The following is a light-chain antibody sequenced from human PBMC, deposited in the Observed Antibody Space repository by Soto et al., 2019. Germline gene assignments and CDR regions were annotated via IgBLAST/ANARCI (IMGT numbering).Light chain of an antibody. J-gene: IGLJ1*01. V-gene: IGLV2-8*01. Sequence: QSVLTQPPSASGSPGQSVTISCTGTSSDVGGYNYVSWYQQHPGKATKLMIYEVSKRPSGVPDRLSGSKSGNTASLTVSGLQAEDEADYYCSSYAGSNNFVFGTGTKVTV. CDR1: SSDVGGYNY. CDR2: EVS. CDR3: SSYAGSNNFV.